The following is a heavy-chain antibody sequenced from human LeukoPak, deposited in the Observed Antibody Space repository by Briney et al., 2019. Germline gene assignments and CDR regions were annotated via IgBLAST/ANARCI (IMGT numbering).Heavy chain of an antibody. D-gene: IGHD6-19*01. V-gene: IGHV1-69*13. CDR1: GDTFSSYA. CDR3: ASVGVAVAGNGRVNMGY. J-gene: IGHJ4*02. Sequence: ASVKVSCKASGDTFSSYAISWVRQAPGQGLEWMGGIIPIFGTANYAQKFQGRVTITADESTSTAYMELSSLRSEDTAVYYCASVGVAVAGNGRVNMGYWGQGTLVTVSS. CDR2: IIPIFGTA.